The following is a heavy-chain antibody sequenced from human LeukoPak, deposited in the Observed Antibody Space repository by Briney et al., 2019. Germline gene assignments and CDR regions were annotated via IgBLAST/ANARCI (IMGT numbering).Heavy chain of an antibody. V-gene: IGHV4-61*08. CDR3: ASRRDGYNSYFDF. J-gene: IGHJ4*02. CDR1: GGSINSGGYY. Sequence: SETLSLTCTVSGGSINSGGYYWNWIRQPPGKGLEWIGYIFYSGSTNYNPSLESRVTISVDTSKNQFSLKLSSVIAADTAVYYCASRRDGYNSYFDFWGQGTLVTVSS. D-gene: IGHD5-24*01. CDR2: IFYSGST.